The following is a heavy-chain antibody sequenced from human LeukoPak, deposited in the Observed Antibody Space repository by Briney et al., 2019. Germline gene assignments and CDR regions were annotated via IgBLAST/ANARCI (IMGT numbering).Heavy chain of an antibody. CDR3: AKDSHYVRGSSSGYFDY. V-gene: IGHV3-9*01. D-gene: IGHD3-16*01. Sequence: GRSLRLSCAASGFTFDDYAMHWVRQAPGKGLEWVSGISWNSGSIGYADSVKGRFTISRDNAKNSLYLQMNSLRAEDTALYYCAKDSHYVRGSSSGYFDYWGQGTLVTVSS. CDR1: GFTFDDYA. CDR2: ISWNSGSI. J-gene: IGHJ4*02.